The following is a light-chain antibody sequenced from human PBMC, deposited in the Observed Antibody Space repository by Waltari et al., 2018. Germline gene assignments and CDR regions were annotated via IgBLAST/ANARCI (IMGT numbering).Light chain of an antibody. V-gene: IGKV1-12*01. Sequence: DIQMTQFPSSVSASVGDRVTITCRASQDISRWLAWYQQKPGKAPKFLIYGASNLQSGVPSRVSGSGSGTDFTLTISRLQPVAFSTYYCHQANSFPLTFGGGTKVEIK. CDR3: HQANSFPLT. J-gene: IGKJ4*01. CDR1: QDISRW. CDR2: GAS.